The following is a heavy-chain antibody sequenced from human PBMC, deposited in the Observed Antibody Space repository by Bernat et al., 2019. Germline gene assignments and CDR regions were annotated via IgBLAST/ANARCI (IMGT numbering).Heavy chain of an antibody. J-gene: IGHJ6*03. CDR1: GSTFSSFW. D-gene: IGHD2-2*01. CDR3: ARAPISYCSSTSCYGGYYMDV. CDR2: INSDGGTT. Sequence: EVQLVESGGVSVQPGGSLRLSCAASGSTFSSFWMHWVRQAPGKGLMWVSRINSDGGTTTYADSVKGRFTISRDNTKNTVYLQMNSLRAEDTAVYYCARAPISYCSSTSCYGGYYMDVWGKGTTVTVSS. V-gene: IGHV3-74*03.